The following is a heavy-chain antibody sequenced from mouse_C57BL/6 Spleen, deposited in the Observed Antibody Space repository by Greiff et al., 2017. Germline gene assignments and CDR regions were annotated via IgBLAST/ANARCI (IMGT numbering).Heavy chain of an antibody. D-gene: IGHD2-4*01. Sequence: EVKLQESGAELVRPGASVKLSCTASGFNIKDDYMHWVKQRPEQGLEWIGWIDPENGDTEYASKFQGKATITADTSSNTAYLQLSSLTSEDTAVYYCTSTMITPFAYWGQGTLVTVSA. J-gene: IGHJ3*01. CDR3: TSTMITPFAY. V-gene: IGHV14-4*01. CDR2: IDPENGDT. CDR1: GFNIKDDY.